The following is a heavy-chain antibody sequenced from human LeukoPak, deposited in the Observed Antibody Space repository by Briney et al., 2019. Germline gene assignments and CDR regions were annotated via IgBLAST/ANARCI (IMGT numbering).Heavy chain of an antibody. D-gene: IGHD3-22*01. V-gene: IGHV3-21*01. CDR3: ARDDYDSLGYSLNY. CDR2: ISSSSTFI. J-gene: IGHJ4*02. CDR1: GFIFSSYS. Sequence: GGSLRPSCAASGFIFSSYSMKWVRQAPGKGLEWVSSISSSSTFIYYADSVKGRFTISRDNAKNSLYLQMNSLRAEDTAVYYCARDDYDSLGYSLNYWGQGTLVTVSS.